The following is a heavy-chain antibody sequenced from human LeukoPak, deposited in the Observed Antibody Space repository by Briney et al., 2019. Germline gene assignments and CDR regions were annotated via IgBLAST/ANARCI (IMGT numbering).Heavy chain of an antibody. V-gene: IGHV4-34*01. J-gene: IGHJ4*02. D-gene: IGHD6-13*01. CDR1: GGSFSGYY. CDR3: AREKSGYSSSGDY. CDR2: INHSGST. Sequence: SETPSLTCAVYGGSFSGYYWSWIRQPPGKGLEWIGEINHSGSTNYNPSLKSRVTISVDTSKNQFSLKLSSVTAADTAVYYCAREKSGYSSSGDYWGQGTLVTVSS.